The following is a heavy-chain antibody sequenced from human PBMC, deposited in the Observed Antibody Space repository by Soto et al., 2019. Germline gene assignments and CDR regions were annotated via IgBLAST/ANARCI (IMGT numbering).Heavy chain of an antibody. V-gene: IGHV4-34*01. CDR1: GGSYSGYY. Sequence: SEPMSLNCAVYGGSYSGYYWSWIRKPPGKGLEWIGEINHSGSTNYNPSLKSRVTISVDTSKNQFSLKLSSVTAADTAVYYCARFITIFGVVIINSNWFDPWGQGTLVTVSS. J-gene: IGHJ5*02. CDR3: ARFITIFGVVIINSNWFDP. CDR2: INHSGST. D-gene: IGHD3-3*01.